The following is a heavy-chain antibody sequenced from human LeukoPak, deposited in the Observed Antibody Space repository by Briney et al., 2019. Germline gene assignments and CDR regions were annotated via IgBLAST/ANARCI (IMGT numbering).Heavy chain of an antibody. J-gene: IGHJ4*02. CDR3: ASLGLAVAGTTGDY. Sequence: ASVTVSCTASGYTFTSYYIHWVRPAPGQGLEWMGLINPSRGSTDYAQKFQGRVTMTRDTSTSTVYMELSSLRSDDTAVYYCASLGLAVAGTTGDYWGQGTLVTVSS. D-gene: IGHD6-19*01. CDR2: INPSRGST. V-gene: IGHV1-46*01. CDR1: GYTFTSYY.